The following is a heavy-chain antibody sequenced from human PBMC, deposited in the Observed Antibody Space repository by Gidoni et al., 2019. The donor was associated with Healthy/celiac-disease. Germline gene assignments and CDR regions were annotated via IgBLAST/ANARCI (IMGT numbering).Heavy chain of an antibody. CDR3: ARIRVKTILGMTTGTVGDWFDP. CDR1: GGSISSSNW. D-gene: IGHD4-17*01. CDR2: IYHSGST. J-gene: IGHJ5*02. V-gene: IGHV4-4*02. Sequence: QVQLQESGPGLVKPSGTLSLTCAVSGGSISSSNWWSGVRQPPGKGLEWIGEIYHSGSTNYNPSLKSRVTISVDKSKNQFSLKLSSVTAADTAVYYCARIRVKTILGMTTGTVGDWFDPWGQGTLVTVSS.